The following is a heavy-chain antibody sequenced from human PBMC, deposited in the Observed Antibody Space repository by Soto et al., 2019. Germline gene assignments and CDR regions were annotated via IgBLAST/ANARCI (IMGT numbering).Heavy chain of an antibody. D-gene: IGHD3-3*01. V-gene: IGHV1-18*01. Sequence: ASVKVSCKASGYTFTSYGISWVRQAPGQGLEWMGWISAYNGNTNYAQKLQGRVTMTTDTSTSTAYMELRSLRSDDTAVYYCARWKSPRITICGVVIGGSSEAFDIWGQGTMVTVSS. CDR1: GYTFTSYG. J-gene: IGHJ3*02. CDR2: ISAYNGNT. CDR3: ARWKSPRITICGVVIGGSSEAFDI.